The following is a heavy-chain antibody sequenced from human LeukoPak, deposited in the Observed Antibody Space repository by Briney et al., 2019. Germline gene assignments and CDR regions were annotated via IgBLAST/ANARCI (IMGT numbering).Heavy chain of an antibody. CDR3: ATPTVTTPDC. CDR2: IQYDGSDK. J-gene: IGHJ4*02. D-gene: IGHD4-17*01. Sequence: GGSLRPSCAASGFTFSSYGIHWVRQAPGKGLEWVAFIQYDGSDKYYADSVKGRFTISRDNSKNTLYLQMNSLRAEDTAVYYCATPTVTTPDCWGQGTLVTVSS. CDR1: GFTFSSYG. V-gene: IGHV3-30*02.